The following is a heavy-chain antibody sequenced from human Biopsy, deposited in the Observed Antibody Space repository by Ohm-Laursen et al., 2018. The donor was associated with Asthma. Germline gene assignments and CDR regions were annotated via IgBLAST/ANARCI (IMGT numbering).Heavy chain of an antibody. CDR2: VKGDGGRT. CDR1: GFTFSDYW. CDR3: ARDGVVPDAMYYHYYYGLDV. V-gene: IGHV3-74*01. Sequence: SLRLSCAASGFTFSDYWMHWVRQAPGKGLEWVSRVKGDGGRTSYADSVKGRFTISRDNAKNTLYLQMNSLRVEDTAVYYCARDGVVPDAMYYHYYYGLDVWGQGTTVTVSS. J-gene: IGHJ6*02. D-gene: IGHD2-2*01.